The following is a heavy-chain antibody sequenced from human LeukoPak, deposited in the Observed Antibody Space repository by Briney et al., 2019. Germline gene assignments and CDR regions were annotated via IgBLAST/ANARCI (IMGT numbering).Heavy chain of an antibody. CDR2: IDYSWSA. CDR1: GGSISSSSYY. D-gene: IGHD5-12*01. Sequence: PSETLSLTCTVSGGSISSSSYYWGWIRQPPGKGLEWIGSIDYSWSAYYNPSLKSRVTISIDTSKNQFSLKLNSVTAADTAMYYCARATYSGYDFGYWGRGTLVTVSS. V-gene: IGHV4-39*07. J-gene: IGHJ4*02. CDR3: ARATYSGYDFGY.